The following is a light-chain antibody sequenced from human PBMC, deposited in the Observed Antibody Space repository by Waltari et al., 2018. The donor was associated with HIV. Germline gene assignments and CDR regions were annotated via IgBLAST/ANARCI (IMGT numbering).Light chain of an antibody. CDR1: STYVYTF. J-gene: IGLJ1*01. CDR3: CSHAGNFIFA. CDR2: DVN. Sequence: QSALTQPHSVSGSPGQSLTISCTGTSTYVYTFVSWYQQHPAKAPKFIIYDVNNRPSGVPAPLSGSTSGNTAFLTISGLQAEDEAEYHCCSHAGNFIFAFGTGTKVSGL. V-gene: IGLV2-11*01.